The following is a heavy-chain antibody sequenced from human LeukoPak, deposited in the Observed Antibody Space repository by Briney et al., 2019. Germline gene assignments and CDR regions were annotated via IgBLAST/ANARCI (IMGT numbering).Heavy chain of an antibody. CDR2: INSDGSST. V-gene: IGHV3-74*01. CDR1: GFTFSSYW. J-gene: IGHJ4*02. CDR3: AKRLDWGLDY. D-gene: IGHD7-27*01. Sequence: GGSLRLSCAASGFTFSSYWMHWVRQAPGQGLVWVSHINSDGSSTTYADSVKGRFTISRDNAKNTLYLQMNSLRSEDTAVYYCAKRLDWGLDYWGQGTLVTVSS.